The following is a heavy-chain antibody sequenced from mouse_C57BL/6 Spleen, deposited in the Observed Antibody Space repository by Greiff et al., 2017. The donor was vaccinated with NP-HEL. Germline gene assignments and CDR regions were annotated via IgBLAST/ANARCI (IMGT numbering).Heavy chain of an antibody. V-gene: IGHV1-69*01. J-gene: IGHJ2*01. D-gene: IGHD3-1*01. CDR2: IDPSDSYT. Sequence: QVQLQQSGAELVMPGASVKLSCKASGYTFTSYWMHWVKQRPGQGLEWIGEIDPSDSYTNYNQKFKGKSTLTVDKSSSTAYMQLSSLTSEDSAVYYCARNSGYFDYWGQGTTLTVSS. CDR1: GYTFTSYW. CDR3: ARNSGYFDY.